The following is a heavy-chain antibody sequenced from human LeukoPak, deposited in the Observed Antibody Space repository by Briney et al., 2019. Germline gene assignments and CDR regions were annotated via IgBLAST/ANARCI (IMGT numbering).Heavy chain of an antibody. V-gene: IGHV4-39*01. J-gene: IGHJ4*02. D-gene: IGHD3-3*01. Sequence: SETRSLTCTVSGGPISSSSYYWGWIRQPPGKGLEWIGSIYYRGSTYYNPSLKSRVTISVDTSKNQFSLKLSSVTAADTAVYYCARQGMEYCFDYWGQGTLVTVSS. CDR1: GGPISSSSYY. CDR2: IYYRGST. CDR3: ARQGMEYCFDY.